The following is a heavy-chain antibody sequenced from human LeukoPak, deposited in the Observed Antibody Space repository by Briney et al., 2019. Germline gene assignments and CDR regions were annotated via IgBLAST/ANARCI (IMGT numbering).Heavy chain of an antibody. Sequence: SEPLSLTCTVSGGPIGSNYWSWIRQPAGRGLEWIRRIYTSGSTSSNPSLERPVTLSLDTSQNQFSLYQGSVTAADTAVYYCARWTSSSCYRFDYWGRGTRVSVST. CDR3: ARWTSSSCYRFDY. V-gene: IGHV4-4*07. CDR2: IYTSGST. D-gene: IGHD6-13*01. CDR1: GGPIGSNY. J-gene: IGHJ4*02.